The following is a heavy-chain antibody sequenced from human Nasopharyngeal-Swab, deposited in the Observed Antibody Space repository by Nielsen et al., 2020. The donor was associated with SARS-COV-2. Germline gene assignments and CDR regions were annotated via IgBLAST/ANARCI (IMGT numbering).Heavy chain of an antibody. CDR1: GFSFSSYA. CDR3: ASLASGCYCPYY. Sequence: GESLKISCAASGFSFSSYAMSWVRQAPGKGLEWVSGIIGSGGGSTYYADSVKGRFTISRDNSKNTLYLQMNSLRAEDTAVYYCASLASGCYCPYYWGQETLVTVSS. J-gene: IGHJ4*02. CDR2: IIGSGGGST. D-gene: IGHD1-26*01. V-gene: IGHV3-23*01.